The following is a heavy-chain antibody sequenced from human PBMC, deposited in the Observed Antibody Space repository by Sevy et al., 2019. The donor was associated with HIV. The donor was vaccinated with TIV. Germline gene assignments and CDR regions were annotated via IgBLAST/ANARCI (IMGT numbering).Heavy chain of an antibody. Sequence: SETLSLTCAVSEYSISRGYHWGWIRQPPGKGLEWIGSIDQSGNAYYNPSLRGRVTISVDTSKNQFSLNLRSVTAADTALYFCARHGIFGVTYSFDYWGQGALVTVSS. D-gene: IGHD3-3*01. CDR1: EYSISRGYH. J-gene: IGHJ4*02. CDR2: IDQSGNA. CDR3: ARHGIFGVTYSFDY. V-gene: IGHV4-38-2*01.